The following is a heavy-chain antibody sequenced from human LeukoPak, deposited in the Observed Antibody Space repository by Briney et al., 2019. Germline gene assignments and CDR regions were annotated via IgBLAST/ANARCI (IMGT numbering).Heavy chain of an antibody. Sequence: PSETLSLTCTVSGGSISTYSWSWIRQPPGKGLEWIEYIYYSGNTNYNPSLKSRVTISVDTSKNQFSLKLSSVTAADTAVYYCARVRLVGYDILTGYYSFDYWGQGTLVTVSS. CDR1: GGSISTYS. CDR3: ARVRLVGYDILTGYYSFDY. J-gene: IGHJ4*02. D-gene: IGHD3-9*01. CDR2: IYYSGNT. V-gene: IGHV4-59*01.